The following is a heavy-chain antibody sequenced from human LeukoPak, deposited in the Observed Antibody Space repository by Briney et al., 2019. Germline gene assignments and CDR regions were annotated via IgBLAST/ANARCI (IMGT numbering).Heavy chain of an antibody. CDR3: ARESSFDAAGTYYYYMDV. V-gene: IGHV1-18*01. CDR1: GYTFTSYG. CDR2: ISAYNGNT. Sequence: ASVKVSCKASGYTFTSYGISWVRQAPGQGLEWMGWISAYNGNTNYAQKLQGRVTMTTDTSTSTAYMELRSLRSDDTAVYYCARESSFDAAGTYYYYMDVWGKGTTVTVSS. J-gene: IGHJ6*03. D-gene: IGHD6-13*01.